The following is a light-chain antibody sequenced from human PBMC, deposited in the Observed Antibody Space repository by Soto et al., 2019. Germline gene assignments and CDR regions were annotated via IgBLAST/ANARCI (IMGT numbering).Light chain of an antibody. V-gene: IGLV1-40*01. CDR1: SSNIGAGYD. CDR3: QSHDSSLHASV. CDR2: GNT. Sequence: QSVLTQPPSVSGAPGQRVTISCTGSSSNIGAGYDVHWYLQLPGTAPKLLIYGNTNRPSGVPDRFSGSKSGSSASLAITGLQAEDEADYCQSHDSSLHASVFGTGTKVTVL. J-gene: IGLJ1*01.